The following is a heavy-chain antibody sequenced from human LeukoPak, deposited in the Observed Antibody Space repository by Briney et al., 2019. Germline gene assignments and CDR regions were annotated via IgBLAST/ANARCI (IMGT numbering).Heavy chain of an antibody. CDR2: ISGSGGST. Sequence: GGSLRCSCAAAGFTFSSYAMSWVRQAPGKGLEWVSAISGSGGSTYYADSVKGRFTISRDNSKNTLYLQMKSLRAEDTAVYYCAKDKGGGRYLAYYYMDVWGKGTTVTVSS. V-gene: IGHV3-23*01. CDR3: AKDKGGGRYLAYYYMDV. D-gene: IGHD1-26*01. J-gene: IGHJ6*03. CDR1: GFTFSSYA.